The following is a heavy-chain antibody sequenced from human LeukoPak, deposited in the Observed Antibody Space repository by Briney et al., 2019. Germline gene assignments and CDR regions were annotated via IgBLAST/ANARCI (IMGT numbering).Heavy chain of an antibody. Sequence: PGGSLRLSCAASGFTFSSYAMSWVRQAPGKGLEWVSAISGSGGSTYYADSVKGRFTISRDNSKNTLYLQMNSLRAEDTAVYYCAKNYYDSSGYYYGSLGGGYFFNYWGQGTLVTVSS. CDR1: GFTFSSYA. J-gene: IGHJ4*02. CDR2: ISGSGGST. D-gene: IGHD3-22*01. V-gene: IGHV3-23*01. CDR3: AKNYYDSSGYYYGSLGGGYFFNY.